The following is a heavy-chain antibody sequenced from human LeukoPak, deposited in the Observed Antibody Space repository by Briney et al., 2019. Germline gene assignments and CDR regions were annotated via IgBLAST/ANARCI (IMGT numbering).Heavy chain of an antibody. CDR3: ARDLVEIAAAWASWFDP. Sequence: PSETLSLTCTVSGYSISSSSYYWGWIRQPPGKGLEWIGSIYYSGSTYYNPSLKSRVTISVDTSKNQFSLKLSSVTAADTAVYYCARDLVEIAAAWASWFDPWGQGTLVTVSS. D-gene: IGHD6-13*01. V-gene: IGHV4-39*07. J-gene: IGHJ5*02. CDR1: GYSISSSSYY. CDR2: IYYSGST.